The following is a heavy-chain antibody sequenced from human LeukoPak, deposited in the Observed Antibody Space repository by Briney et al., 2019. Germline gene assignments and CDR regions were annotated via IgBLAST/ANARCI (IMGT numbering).Heavy chain of an antibody. D-gene: IGHD2-21*02. CDR1: GFTFSDYY. CDR3: AKDHSGDYLVDYYGMDV. V-gene: IGHV3-11*05. CDR2: ISSSSSYT. Sequence: RTGGSLRLSCAASGFTFSDYYMSWIRQAPGKGLEWVSYISSSSSYTNYADSVKGRFTISRDNSKNTLYLQMNSLRAEDTAVYYCAKDHSGDYLVDYYGMDVWGQGTTVTVSS. J-gene: IGHJ6*02.